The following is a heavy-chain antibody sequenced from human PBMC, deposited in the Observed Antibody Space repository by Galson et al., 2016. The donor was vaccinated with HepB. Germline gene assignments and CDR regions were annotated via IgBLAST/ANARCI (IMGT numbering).Heavy chain of an antibody. CDR2: ISSSGKYI. CDR3: AREVVVEAPLHY. V-gene: IGHV3-21*01. CDR1: GFTFSDYS. J-gene: IGHJ4*02. D-gene: IGHD2-15*01. Sequence: LRLSCAASGFTFSDYSLSWVRQAPGKGLEWVSSISSSGKYIYYADSVKGRFTISRDNAKNSLYLQMNSLRAEDTALYYCAREVVVEAPLHYWGQGTLVTVSS.